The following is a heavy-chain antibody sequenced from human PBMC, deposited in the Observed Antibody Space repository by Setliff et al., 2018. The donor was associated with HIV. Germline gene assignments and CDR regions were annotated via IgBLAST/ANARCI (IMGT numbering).Heavy chain of an antibody. D-gene: IGHD2-15*01. CDR2: IIHSGGT. Sequence: PFETLSLTCAVYGGSFSGYYWTWIRQPPGRGLEWIGEIIHSGGTNYNRSLKSRVTISVDTSKNQFSLNLSSVTAADTAVYYCARGGLGVVGAIDYWSQGTLVTVSS. J-gene: IGHJ4*02. CDR1: GGSFSGYY. V-gene: IGHV4-34*01. CDR3: ARGGLGVVGAIDY.